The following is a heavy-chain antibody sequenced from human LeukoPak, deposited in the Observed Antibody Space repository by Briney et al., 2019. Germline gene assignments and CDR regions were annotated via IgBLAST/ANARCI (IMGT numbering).Heavy chain of an antibody. CDR2: INAGNGNT. D-gene: IGHD2-2*01. CDR3: ARARPVVPAARDSEFRFDP. CDR1: GYTFTSYY. V-gene: IGHV1-3*01. J-gene: IGHJ5*02. Sequence: ASVKVSCKASGYTFTSYYMHWVRQAPGQRLEWMGWINAGNGNTKYSQKFQGRVTITRDTSASTAYMELSSLRSEDTAVYYCARARPVVPAARDSEFRFDPWGQGTLVTVSS.